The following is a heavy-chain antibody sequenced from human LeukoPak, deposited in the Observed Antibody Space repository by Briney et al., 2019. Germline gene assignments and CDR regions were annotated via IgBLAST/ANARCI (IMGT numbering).Heavy chain of an antibody. CDR2: INHSGST. CDR1: GGSFSGYY. V-gene: IGHV4-34*01. D-gene: IGHD1-7*01. J-gene: IGHJ4*02. Sequence: SETLSLTCAVYGGSFSGYYWSWIRRPPGKGLEWIGEINHSGSTNYNPSLKSRVTISVDTSKNQFSLKLSSVTAADTAVYYCARRHWNYVSSWGQGTLVTVSS. CDR3: ARRHWNYVSS.